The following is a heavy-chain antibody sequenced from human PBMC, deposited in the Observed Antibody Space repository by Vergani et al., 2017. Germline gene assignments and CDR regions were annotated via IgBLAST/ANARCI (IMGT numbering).Heavy chain of an antibody. Sequence: QVQLVESGGGLVKPGGSLRLSCAASGFTFSDYYMSWIRQAPGKGLEWVSYISSSSRYTNYADSVKGRFTISRDNAKNSLYLQMNSLRAEDTAVYYCAREEWGAAGTYAFDIWGQGTMVTVSS. V-gene: IGHV3-11*05. CDR2: ISSSSRYT. CDR3: AREEWGAAGTYAFDI. J-gene: IGHJ3*02. CDR1: GFTFSDYY. D-gene: IGHD6-13*01.